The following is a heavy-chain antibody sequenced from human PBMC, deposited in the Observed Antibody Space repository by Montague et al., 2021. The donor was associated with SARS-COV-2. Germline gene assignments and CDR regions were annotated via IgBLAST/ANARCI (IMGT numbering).Heavy chain of an antibody. CDR1: GFTFSNSP. V-gene: IGHV3-23*03. D-gene: IGHD3-22*01. CDR3: ARAETYDSTGPLFY. Sequence: SLRLSCAASGFTFSNSPMSWVRQAPGKGLDWVSVIHSAGRGTYYADSVQGRFTISRDNLKNTLYLQMNSLRAEDTAVYYCARAETYDSTGPLFYWGQGTLVTVSS. CDR2: IHSAGRGT. J-gene: IGHJ4*02.